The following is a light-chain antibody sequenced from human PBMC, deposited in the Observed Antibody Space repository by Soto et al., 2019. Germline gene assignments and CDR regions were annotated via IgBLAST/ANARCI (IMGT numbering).Light chain of an antibody. CDR1: QSISRW. Sequence: DIQMTQSPSTLSASVGDRVTITCRASQSISRWLAWYQQKSGKPPKLLIDKASSLKSGVPSRFRGSGSETEFPLTISRLQPDDFANYYFQQYYSFRTFGQGTKVEIK. CDR2: KAS. V-gene: IGKV1-5*03. CDR3: QQYYSFRT. J-gene: IGKJ1*01.